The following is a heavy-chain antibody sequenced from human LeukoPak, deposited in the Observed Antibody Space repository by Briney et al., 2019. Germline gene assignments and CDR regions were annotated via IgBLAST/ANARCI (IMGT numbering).Heavy chain of an antibody. CDR3: VRTCYDYVWGSYRHSVWFDP. D-gene: IGHD3-16*02. Sequence: SESLCLTPAVSVYSISSGYSWGWTRKPPGKGLDGIGSIYHSGSPYSNPSLKSRVPISVDTSKNHLSLKLRSVTAADTAVYYCVRTCYDYVWGSYRHSVWFDPWGQGTLVTVSS. CDR2: IYHSGSP. J-gene: IGHJ5*02. CDR1: VYSISSGYS. V-gene: IGHV4-38-2*01.